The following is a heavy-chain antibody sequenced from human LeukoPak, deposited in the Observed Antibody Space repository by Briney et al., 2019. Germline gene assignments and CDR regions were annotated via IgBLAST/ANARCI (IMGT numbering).Heavy chain of an antibody. D-gene: IGHD1-26*01. CDR2: IWYDGSNK. CDR1: GFSLSTYG. V-gene: IGHV3-33*06. J-gene: IGHJ4*02. Sequence: AGGSLRLSCAASGFSLSTYGMRWVRQAPGKGLEWVAIIWYDGSNKYYADSVQGRFTISRDNTRNTLYLQMNSQRTEDTAVYYGAKEGGKSKNSIGWDYYFASWGQGTLVTVSS. CDR3: AKEGGKSKNSIGWDYYFAS.